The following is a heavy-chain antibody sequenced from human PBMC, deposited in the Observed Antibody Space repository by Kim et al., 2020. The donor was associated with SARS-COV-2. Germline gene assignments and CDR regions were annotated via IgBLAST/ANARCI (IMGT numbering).Heavy chain of an antibody. Sequence: GGSLRLSCAASGFTFSSYEMNWVRQAPGKGLDWVSYISGSGSTIYYADSVKGRFTISRDNAKNSLYLQMNSLRAEDTAVYYCARRRSPWEPTDYWGQGTLVTVSS. CDR1: GFTFSSYE. V-gene: IGHV3-48*03. D-gene: IGHD1-26*01. CDR2: ISGSGSTI. J-gene: IGHJ4*02. CDR3: ARRRSPWEPTDY.